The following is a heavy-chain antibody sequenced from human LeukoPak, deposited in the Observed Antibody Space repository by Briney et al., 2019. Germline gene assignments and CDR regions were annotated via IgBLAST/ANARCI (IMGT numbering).Heavy chain of an antibody. D-gene: IGHD3-22*01. V-gene: IGHV3-7*01. CDR3: ARDFYHDSSGLSLY. CDR2: IKQDGSEK. J-gene: IGHJ4*02. Sequence: GGSLRLSCAASGFTFSSYWMSWVRQTPGKGLEWVANIKQDGSEKYYVDSVKGRFTISRDNAKNSLYLQMNSLRDEDTAVYYCARDFYHDSSGLSLYWGQGTLVTVSS. CDR1: GFTFSSYW.